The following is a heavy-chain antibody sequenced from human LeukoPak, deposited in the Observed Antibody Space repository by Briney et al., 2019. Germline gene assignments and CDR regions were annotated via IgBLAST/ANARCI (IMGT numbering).Heavy chain of an antibody. J-gene: IGHJ4*02. CDR1: GFTFSSYW. Sequence: GGSLRLSCAASGFTFSSYWIHWVRQAPGKGLVWVSRINSDGSSTSYADSVKGRFTISRDNAKNTLYLQMNSLRAEDTAVYYCARVKRWKAADQYYFDYWRQGTLVTVSS. D-gene: IGHD5-24*01. CDR2: INSDGSST. CDR3: ARVKRWKAADQYYFDY. V-gene: IGHV3-74*01.